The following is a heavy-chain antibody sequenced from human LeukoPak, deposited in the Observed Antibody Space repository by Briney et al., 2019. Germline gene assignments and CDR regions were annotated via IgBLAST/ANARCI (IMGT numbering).Heavy chain of an antibody. V-gene: IGHV1-8*01. D-gene: IGHD3-22*01. Sequence: ASVKVSCKASGYTFTSYDVNWVRQATGQGLEWMGWMNPNSGNTGYAQKFQGRVTMTRNTSISTAYMELSSLRSEDTAVYYCARVNSSGYLLFDYWGQGTLVTVSS. J-gene: IGHJ4*02. CDR2: MNPNSGNT. CDR3: ARVNSSGYLLFDY. CDR1: GYTFTSYD.